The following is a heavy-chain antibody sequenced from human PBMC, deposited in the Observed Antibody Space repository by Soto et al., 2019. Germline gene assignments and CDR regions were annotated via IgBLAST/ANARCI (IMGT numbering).Heavy chain of an antibody. V-gene: IGHV3-49*03. J-gene: IGHJ3*02. CDR1: GFTFGDYA. CDR2: IRSKAYGGTT. CDR3: TREKIVVVVAATHDAFDI. Sequence: GGSLRLSCTASGFTFGDYAMSWFRQAPGKGLEWVGFIRSKAYGGTTEYAASVKGRFTISRDDSKSIAYLQMNSLKTEDTAVYYCTREKIVVVVAATHDAFDIWGQGTMITVSS. D-gene: IGHD2-15*01.